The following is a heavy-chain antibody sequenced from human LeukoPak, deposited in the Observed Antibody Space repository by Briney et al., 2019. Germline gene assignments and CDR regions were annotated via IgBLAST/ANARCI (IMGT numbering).Heavy chain of an antibody. Sequence: SETLSLTCAVYGGSFSGYYWSWIRRPPGKGLEWIGEINHSGSTNYNPSLKSRVTISVDTSKNQFSLKLSSVTAADTAVYYCARGEWSNDAFDIWGQGTMVTVSS. CDR3: ARGEWSNDAFDI. CDR2: INHSGST. V-gene: IGHV4-34*01. D-gene: IGHD2-8*01. J-gene: IGHJ3*02. CDR1: GGSFSGYY.